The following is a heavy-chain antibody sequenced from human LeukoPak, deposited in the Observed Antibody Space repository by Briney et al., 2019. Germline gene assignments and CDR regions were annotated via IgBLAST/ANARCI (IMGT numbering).Heavy chain of an antibody. CDR2: ISNSSSHI. CDR3: ARDNAYDYYYYGMDV. V-gene: IGHV3-21*06. CDR1: GFPLRIQN. Sequence: GVSLRLSRGASGFPLRIQNVIWVRQPPGRAREYVSSISNSSSHIYYADSVKGRFTISRDNAKNSLYLPMNSLRAEDTAVYYCARDNAYDYYYYGMDVWGKGTTVTVSS. J-gene: IGHJ6*04. D-gene: IGHD5-12*01.